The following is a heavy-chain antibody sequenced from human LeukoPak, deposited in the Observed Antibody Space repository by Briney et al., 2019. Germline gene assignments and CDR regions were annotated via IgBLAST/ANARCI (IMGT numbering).Heavy chain of an antibody. J-gene: IGHJ5*02. Sequence: SETRSLTCTVSGGSISSYYWSWIRQPPGKGLEWIGYIYYSGSTNYNPSLKSRVTISVDTSKNQFSLKLSSVTAADTAVYYCARSGSRPFYDILTGSSNWFDPWGQGTLATVSS. CDR1: GGSISSYY. D-gene: IGHD3-9*01. V-gene: IGHV4-59*08. CDR2: IYYSGST. CDR3: ARSGSRPFYDILTGSSNWFDP.